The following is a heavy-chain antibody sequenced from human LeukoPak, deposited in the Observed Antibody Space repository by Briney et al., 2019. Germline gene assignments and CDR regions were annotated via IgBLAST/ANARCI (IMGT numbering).Heavy chain of an antibody. CDR3: ARHCCSGPAKRVFDI. V-gene: IGHV4-39*01. D-gene: IGHD2-15*01. CDR1: GGSIISSDYH. Sequence: SETLSLTCTVSGGSIISSDYHWGWVRQPPGKGLEWIGTISYSRNTDYNPSLRSRVTISVDTSNNQFSLRLGSVTAADTAVYHCARHCCSGPAKRVFDIWGQGTMVTASS. CDR2: ISYSRNT. J-gene: IGHJ3*02.